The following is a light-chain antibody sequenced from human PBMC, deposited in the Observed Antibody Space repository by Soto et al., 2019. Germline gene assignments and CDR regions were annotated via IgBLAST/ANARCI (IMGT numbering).Light chain of an antibody. V-gene: IGLV2-23*01. Sequence: QSVLTQPASVSGSPGQSITISCTGTSSDVGNYILVSWYQHQPGKAPKVMIYEGSKRPSGVSYRFSASKSGNTASLTISGLPPEDEADYYCCSYAGGSTYVFGTGSKLTVL. CDR1: SSDVGNYIL. J-gene: IGLJ1*01. CDR2: EGS. CDR3: CSYAGGSTYV.